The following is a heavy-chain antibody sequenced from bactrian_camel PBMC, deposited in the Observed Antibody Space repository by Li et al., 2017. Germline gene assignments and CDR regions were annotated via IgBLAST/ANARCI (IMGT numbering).Heavy chain of an antibody. D-gene: IGHD2*01. Sequence: EVQLVESGGGSVQAGVSLRLSCTVFGDTQSARCMGWFRQGPGKEREGVATIYTGAGTTYYADSVKGRFTISQDNAKNTVYLQMNSLKPEDTAMYYCAAHQGGYSGRWMGLRSTPFGARGPRSPSP. J-gene: IGHJ4*01. CDR3: AAHQGGYSGRWMGLRSTP. CDR1: GDTQSARC. CDR2: IYTGAGTT. V-gene: IGHV3S40*01.